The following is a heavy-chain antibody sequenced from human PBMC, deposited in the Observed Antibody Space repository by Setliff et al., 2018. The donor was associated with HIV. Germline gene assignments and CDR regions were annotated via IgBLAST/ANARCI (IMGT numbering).Heavy chain of an antibody. J-gene: IGHJ3*01. CDR1: AGSFSIFA. D-gene: IGHD1-26*01. V-gene: IGHV1-69*05. Sequence: SVKVSCKSSAGSFSIFAINWVRQAPGQGLEWMGGMMTIFSTTNYARKFQGRVTITTDESTGTAYMELSNLRSEDTAVYYCATEGAGGSYQRSSALDVWGKGTMVTVSS. CDR3: ATEGAGGSYQRSSALDV. CDR2: MMTIFSTT.